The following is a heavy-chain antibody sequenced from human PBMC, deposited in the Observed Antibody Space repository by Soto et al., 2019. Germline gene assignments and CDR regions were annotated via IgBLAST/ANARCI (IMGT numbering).Heavy chain of an antibody. V-gene: IGHV3-15*07. CDR1: GFIFDSAW. D-gene: IGHD3-10*02. CDR3: TAGVPSVRGPSDY. CDR2: VRSKSGGGIK. J-gene: IGHJ4*01. Sequence: EVHLVESGGGFRKPGESLRLSCVASGFIFDSAWMNWVRQAPGKGLEWVGRVRSKSGGGIKDYAAPVNGRFTVSRDDSEGPRLLQMNTLNIEDIAVYYWTAGVPSVRGPSDYWGRGTLVTVSS.